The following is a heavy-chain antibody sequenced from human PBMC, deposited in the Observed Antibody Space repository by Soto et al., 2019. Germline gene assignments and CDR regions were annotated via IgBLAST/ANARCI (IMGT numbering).Heavy chain of an antibody. V-gene: IGHV3-23*01. CDR2: ISGSGGST. Sequence: GGSLRLSCAASGFTFSSYAMSWVRQAPGKGLEWVSAISGSGGSTYYADSVKGRFTISRDNSKNTLYLQMNSLRAEDTAVYYCAKFLGEYYYYYYGMDVWGQGTTVTVSS. J-gene: IGHJ6*02. CDR1: GFTFSSYA. CDR3: AKFLGEYYYYYYGMDV. D-gene: IGHD3-16*01.